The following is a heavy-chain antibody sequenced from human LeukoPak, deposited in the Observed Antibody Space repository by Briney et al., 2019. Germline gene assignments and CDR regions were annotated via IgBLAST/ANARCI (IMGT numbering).Heavy chain of an antibody. D-gene: IGHD2-2*02. Sequence: PGGPLRLPCAASGFPFNDYYMSWPRQAPEKGLGWVSYISSSSSYTNYADSVKVRFTISRDNAKNSLYLKMNSLRAEDTAVYYCARVGYTGDFDYWGQGTLVTVSS. V-gene: IGHV3-11*05. CDR3: ARVGYTGDFDY. CDR1: GFPFNDYY. J-gene: IGHJ4*02. CDR2: ISSSSSYT.